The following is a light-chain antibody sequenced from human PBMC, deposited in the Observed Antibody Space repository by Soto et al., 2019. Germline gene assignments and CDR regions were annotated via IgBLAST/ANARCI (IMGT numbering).Light chain of an antibody. CDR1: SSDVGIYNY. CDR2: EVT. Sequence: QSALTQPASVSGSPGQSIAISCTGSSSDVGIYNYVSWYQQHPGKVPKLIIYEVTNRPSGVSNRFSGSKSGNTASLTISGLQAEDEADYYCCSYTTSSTRVFGTGTKVTVL. CDR3: CSYTTSSTRV. J-gene: IGLJ1*01. V-gene: IGLV2-14*01.